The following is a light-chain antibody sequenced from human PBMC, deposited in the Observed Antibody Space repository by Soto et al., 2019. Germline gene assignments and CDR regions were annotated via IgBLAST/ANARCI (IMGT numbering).Light chain of an antibody. CDR1: QGISSW. Sequence: IQRTHSRSTFCSFVSDRGTIPLLASQGISSWLAWYQQKPGKAPKLLIYAASSLQSGVPSRFSGSGSGTDFTLTISSLQPEDFGTYYCLQDYNYPLTFGGGTKVDIK. CDR3: LQDYNYPLT. CDR2: AAS. V-gene: IGKV1-6*01. J-gene: IGKJ4*01.